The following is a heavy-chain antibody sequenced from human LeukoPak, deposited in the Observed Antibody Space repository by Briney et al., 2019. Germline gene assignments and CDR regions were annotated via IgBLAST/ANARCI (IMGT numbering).Heavy chain of an antibody. CDR1: GGSISSSSYY. CDR3: ASRYYYDSSGYYDAFDI. CDR2: IYSSGST. J-gene: IGHJ3*02. D-gene: IGHD3-22*01. Sequence: PSETLSLTCTVSGGSISSSSYYCSWIRQPPGKGLEWIAYIYSSGSTNYNPSLKSRVTISVDTSKNQFSLKLSSVTAADTALYYCASRYYYDSSGYYDAFDIWGQGTMVTVSS. V-gene: IGHV4-61*05.